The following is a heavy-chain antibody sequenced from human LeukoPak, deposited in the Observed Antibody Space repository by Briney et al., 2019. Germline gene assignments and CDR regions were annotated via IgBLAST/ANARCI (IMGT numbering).Heavy chain of an antibody. Sequence: GGSLRLSCAASGFTVSSNYMNWVRQAPGKGLELVSVITSGGNTYYADSVKGRFTTSRDNSKNTLYVQMNSLRAEDTAIYYCARGRGYRDYDRPLDYWGQGTLVTVSS. J-gene: IGHJ4*02. V-gene: IGHV3-53*01. CDR3: ARGRGYRDYDRPLDY. CDR2: ITSGGNT. D-gene: IGHD5-12*01. CDR1: GFTVSSNY.